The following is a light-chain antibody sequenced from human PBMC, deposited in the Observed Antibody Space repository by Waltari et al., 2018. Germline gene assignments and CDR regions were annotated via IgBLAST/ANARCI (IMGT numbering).Light chain of an antibody. J-gene: IGLJ1*01. CDR1: DSGIPEYHC. Sequence: QSALIQPASVSGSPGQQITIPCIGADSGIPEYHCVSWYQQHPRQASKLMIYDVSQRPSIVSHLFSGSTSGNTTSLTISGHHAEDEADYFCSSYETTYVFGTATRVTVL. V-gene: IGLV2-14*01. CDR3: SSYETTYV. CDR2: DVS.